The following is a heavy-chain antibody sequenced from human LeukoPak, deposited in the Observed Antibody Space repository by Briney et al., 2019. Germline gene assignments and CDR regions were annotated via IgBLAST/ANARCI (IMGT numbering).Heavy chain of an antibody. D-gene: IGHD2-15*01. V-gene: IGHV3-15*01. J-gene: IGHJ4*02. CDR3: TTHSIVVVVAATPWY. CDR2: IKSKTDGGTT. CDR1: GFTFSNAW. Sequence: GGSLRLSCAASGFTFSNAWMSWVRQAPGKGLEWVGRIKSKTDGGTTVYAAPVKGRFTISRDDSKNTLYLQMNSLKTEDTAVYYCTTHSIVVVVAATPWYWGQGTLVTVSS.